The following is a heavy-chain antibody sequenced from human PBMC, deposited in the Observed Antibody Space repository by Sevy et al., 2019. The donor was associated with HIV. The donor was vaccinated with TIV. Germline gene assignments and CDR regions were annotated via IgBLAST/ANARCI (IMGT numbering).Heavy chain of an antibody. D-gene: IGHD1-7*01. CDR2: IYSGGST. Sequence: GGSLRLSCAASGFTFNNYAMSWVRQAPGKGLEWVSVIYSGGSTYYADSVKGRFTISRDNSKNTLYLQMNSLRAEDTAVYYCARVGTGTTFFDYWGQGTLVTVSS. CDR1: GFTFNNYA. CDR3: ARVGTGTTFFDY. V-gene: IGHV3-53*01. J-gene: IGHJ4*02.